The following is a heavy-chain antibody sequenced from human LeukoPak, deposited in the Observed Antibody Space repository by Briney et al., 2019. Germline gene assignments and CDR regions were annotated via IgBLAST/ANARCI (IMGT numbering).Heavy chain of an antibody. Sequence: ASVKVSCKASGYTFTSYDINWVRQATGQGPEWMGWMNPNSGNTGYAQKFQGRVTITRNTSISTAYMELSSLKSEDTAVYYCARALREYGGATIKYYFDYWGQGTLVTVSS. CDR3: ARALREYGGATIKYYFDY. D-gene: IGHD1-26*01. CDR1: GYTFTSYD. CDR2: MNPNSGNT. V-gene: IGHV1-8*03. J-gene: IGHJ4*02.